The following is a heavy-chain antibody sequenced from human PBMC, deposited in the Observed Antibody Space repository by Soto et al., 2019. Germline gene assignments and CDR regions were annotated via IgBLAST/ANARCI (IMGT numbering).Heavy chain of an antibody. Sequence: GGSVRLSCAASGFTFSSYAMSWVRQAPGKGLEWVSAISGSGGSTYYADSVKGRFTISRDNSKNTLYLQMDSLRAEDTAVYYCAKGERPTYYDILTGYLFDYWGQGTLVTVSS. CDR1: GFTFSSYA. D-gene: IGHD3-9*01. CDR2: ISGSGGST. CDR3: AKGERPTYYDILTGYLFDY. J-gene: IGHJ4*02. V-gene: IGHV3-23*01.